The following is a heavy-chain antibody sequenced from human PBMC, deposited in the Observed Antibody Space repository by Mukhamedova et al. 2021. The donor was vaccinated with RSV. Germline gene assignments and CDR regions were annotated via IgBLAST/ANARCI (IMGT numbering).Heavy chain of an antibody. Sequence: VRQAPGKGLEWVADIKPDGGETYFVDSVRGRFTISRDNAKNSLFLQMNSLRVEDTAVYYCARGSPGLFAFDYWGQGSLVTDSS. V-gene: IGHV3-7*01. CDR2: IKPDGGET. J-gene: IGHJ4*02. D-gene: IGHD3-3*01. CDR3: ARGSPGLFAFDY.